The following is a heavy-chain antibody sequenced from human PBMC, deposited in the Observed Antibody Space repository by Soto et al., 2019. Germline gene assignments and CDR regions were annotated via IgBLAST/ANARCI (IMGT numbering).Heavy chain of an antibody. D-gene: IGHD6-13*01. V-gene: IGHV3-23*01. CDR1: GFTFSSYV. J-gene: IGHJ4*02. CDR3: AVRAAAGYFFEY. Sequence: PGGSLRLSCAASGFTFSSYVMSWVRQAPGKGLEWVSAISGSGGTTNYADSVKGRFTISRDNSKNTLSLQMNSLRAEDTAIYYCAVRAAAGYFFEYWGQGTLVTVSS. CDR2: ISGSGGTT.